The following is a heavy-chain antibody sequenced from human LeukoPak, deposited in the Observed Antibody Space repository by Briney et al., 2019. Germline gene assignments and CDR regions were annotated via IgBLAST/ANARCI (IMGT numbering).Heavy chain of an antibody. D-gene: IGHD3-10*01. CDR1: GFTFSSYS. Sequence: GGSLRLSCAASGFTFSSYSMNWVRQAPGKGLEGVSSISSSSSYIYYADSVKGRFTISGDNAKNSLYLQMNSLRAEDTAVYYCARESKWFGELCAFDIRGQGTMVTVSS. CDR3: ARESKWFGELCAFDI. V-gene: IGHV3-21*01. CDR2: ISSSSSYI. J-gene: IGHJ3*02.